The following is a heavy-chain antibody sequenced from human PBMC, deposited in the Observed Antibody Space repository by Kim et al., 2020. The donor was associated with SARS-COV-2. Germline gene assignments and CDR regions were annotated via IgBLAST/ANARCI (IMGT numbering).Heavy chain of an antibody. Sequence: GESLKISCQGSGYNFATYWVAWVRQRPGQGLEWMGFTYPTNSDTRYSPSFQGQVTISADKSTSTAFLHLHTLGASDSAVYYCVRHRPVPDGRFDPWGQGTVVTVSS. V-gene: IGHV5-51*01. CDR1: GYNFATYW. J-gene: IGHJ5*02. D-gene: IGHD1-1*01. CDR3: VRHRPVPDGRFDP. CDR2: TYPTNSDT.